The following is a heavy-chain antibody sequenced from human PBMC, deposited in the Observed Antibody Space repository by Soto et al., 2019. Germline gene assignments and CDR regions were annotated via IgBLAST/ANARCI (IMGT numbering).Heavy chain of an antibody. V-gene: IGHV3-48*01. Sequence: QLVQSGPDVKNPGSSVRVSCKASGFTFTNSAVQWVRQAPGKGLEWVSYISSSSSTIYYADSVKGRFTISRDNAKNSLYLQMNSLRAEDTAVYYCARDGYYDSSGYLRDFDYWGQGTLVTVSS. J-gene: IGHJ4*02. CDR2: ISSSSSTI. CDR1: GFTFTNSA. CDR3: ARDGYYDSSGYLRDFDY. D-gene: IGHD3-22*01.